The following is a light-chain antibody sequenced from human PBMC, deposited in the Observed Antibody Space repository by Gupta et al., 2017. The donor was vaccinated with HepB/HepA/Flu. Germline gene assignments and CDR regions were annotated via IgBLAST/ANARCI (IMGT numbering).Light chain of an antibody. CDR1: QGISNR. J-gene: IGKJ5*01. CDR3: QQYHSEPYT. CDR2: AAS. V-gene: IGKV1-16*02. Sequence: LYASVGDTVTITCRASQGISNRFAWFQQKPGEAPKSLIYAASSLQSGVPSKFSGSGSGTDFTLTIIRLQPEDFATYYCQQYHSEPYTFGHGTRLEIK.